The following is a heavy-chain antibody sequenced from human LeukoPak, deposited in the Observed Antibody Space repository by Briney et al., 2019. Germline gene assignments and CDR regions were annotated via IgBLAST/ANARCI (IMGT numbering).Heavy chain of an antibody. CDR2: INPNSGGA. D-gene: IGHD6-13*01. CDR1: GYTFTDYY. Sequence: ASVKVSCKASGYTFTDYYLHWVRQAPGQGLEWMGWINPNSGGANFALNFQGRVTMTRATSISTAYMELSRPTSDDTAVYYCARGVGSSWFDPWGQGTLVTVSS. CDR3: ARGVGSSWFDP. V-gene: IGHV1-2*02. J-gene: IGHJ5*02.